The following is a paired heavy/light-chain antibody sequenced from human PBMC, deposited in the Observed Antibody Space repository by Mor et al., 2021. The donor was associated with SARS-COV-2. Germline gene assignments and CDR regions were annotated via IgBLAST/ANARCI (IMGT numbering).Heavy chain of an antibody. CDR2: IYYSGST. V-gene: IGHV4-31*03. CDR1: GGSISSGGFY. J-gene: IGHJ5*02. CDR3: ARAAGSTVEYNWFDP. Sequence: QVQLQESGPGLVKPSQTLSVTCTVSGGSISSGGFYWSWIRQHSGKGLEWIGSIYYSGSTYYNPSLKSRVTISVDTSKNQFSLKLNSVTAADTAVYYCARAAGSTVEYNWFDPWGQGTLVTVSS. D-gene: IGHD3-3*01.
Light chain of an antibody. V-gene: IGLV3-1*01. Sequence: SYELTQPPSVSVSPGQTASITCSGDKLGNKYASWYQQKPGQSPVLVIHQDSRRPSGIPERLSGSNSGNTATLTIFGTQAMDEADYYCQAWDSSTVVFGGGTKLTVL. CDR3: QAWDSSTVV. CDR2: QDS. J-gene: IGLJ2*01. CDR1: KLGNKY.